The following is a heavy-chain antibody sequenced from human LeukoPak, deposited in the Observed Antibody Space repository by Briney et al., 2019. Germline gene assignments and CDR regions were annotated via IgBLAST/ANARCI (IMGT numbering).Heavy chain of an antibody. D-gene: IGHD5-12*01. Sequence: SETLSLTCAVYGGSFSGYYWSWIRQPPGKGLEWIGEINHSGSTNYNPSLKGRVTISVDTSKNQFSLKLSSVTAADTAVYYCARCIVATVIAYWGQGTLVTASS. CDR1: GGSFSGYY. J-gene: IGHJ4*02. V-gene: IGHV4-34*01. CDR2: INHSGST. CDR3: ARCIVATVIAY.